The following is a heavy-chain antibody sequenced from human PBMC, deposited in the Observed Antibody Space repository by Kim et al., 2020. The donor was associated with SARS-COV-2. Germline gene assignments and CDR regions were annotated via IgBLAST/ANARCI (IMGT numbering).Heavy chain of an antibody. CDR2: INPNSGGT. D-gene: IGHD3-3*01. J-gene: IGHJ6*02. CDR1: GYTFTGYY. Sequence: ASVKVSCKASGYTFTGYYMHWVRQAPGQGLEWMGRINPNSGGTNYAQKFQGRVTMTRDTSISTAYMELSRLRSDDTAVYYCARDPAYDFWSGYPSRTRYYGMDVWGQGTTVTVSS. CDR3: ARDPAYDFWSGYPSRTRYYGMDV. V-gene: IGHV1-2*06.